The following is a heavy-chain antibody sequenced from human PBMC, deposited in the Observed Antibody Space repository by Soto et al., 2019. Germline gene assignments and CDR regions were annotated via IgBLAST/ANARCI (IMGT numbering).Heavy chain of an antibody. CDR1: GGTFSSCA. CDR2: IIPIFGTA. Sequence: SVKVSCKASGGTFSSCAISWVRQAPGQGLEWMGGIIPIFGTANYAQKFQGRVTITADESTSTAYMELSSLRPEDTAVYYCAXDHIYCGGDCSPGWFDPWGQGTLVTVSS. CDR3: AXDHIYCGGDCSPGWFDP. J-gene: IGHJ5*02. V-gene: IGHV1-69*13. D-gene: IGHD2-21*02.